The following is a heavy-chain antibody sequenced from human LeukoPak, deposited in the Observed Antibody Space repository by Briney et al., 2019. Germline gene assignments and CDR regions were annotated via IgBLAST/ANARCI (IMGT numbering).Heavy chain of an antibody. CDR3: ASSLTVTTTGYDY. Sequence: GGSLRLSCAASGFTFSSYAMSWVRQAPEKGLEWVSAISGSGGSTYYADSVKGRFTISRDNSKNTLYLQMSSLRAEDTAVYYCASSLTVTTTGYDYWGQGTLVTVSS. V-gene: IGHV3-23*01. CDR2: ISGSGGST. CDR1: GFTFSSYA. J-gene: IGHJ4*02. D-gene: IGHD4-17*01.